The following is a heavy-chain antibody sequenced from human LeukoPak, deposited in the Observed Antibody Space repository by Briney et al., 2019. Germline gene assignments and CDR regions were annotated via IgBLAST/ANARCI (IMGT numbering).Heavy chain of an antibody. Sequence: SETLSLTCTVSSGSISTSNYYWGWVRQPPGKALEWIGNIFYSGSTYYNPSLKSRVTISVDTSKNQFSLKLSSVTAADTAVYYCARGLRLGELSLSFDYWGQGTLVTVSS. D-gene: IGHD3-16*02. CDR3: ARGLRLGELSLSFDY. CDR1: SGSISTSNYY. CDR2: IFYSGST. J-gene: IGHJ4*02. V-gene: IGHV4-39*07.